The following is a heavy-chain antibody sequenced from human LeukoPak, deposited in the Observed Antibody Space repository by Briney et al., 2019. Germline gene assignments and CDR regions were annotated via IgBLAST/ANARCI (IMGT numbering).Heavy chain of an antibody. CDR1: GYTFASYG. J-gene: IGHJ4*02. CDR2: IIPIFGTA. Sequence: SVKVSCKASGYTFASYGISWVRQAPGQGLEWMGGIIPIFGTANYAQKFQGRVTITADESTSTAYMELSSLRSEDTAVYYCARGPNPIVPASRCYFDYWGQGTLVTVSS. CDR3: ARGPNPIVPASRCYFDY. D-gene: IGHD2-2*01. V-gene: IGHV1-69*13.